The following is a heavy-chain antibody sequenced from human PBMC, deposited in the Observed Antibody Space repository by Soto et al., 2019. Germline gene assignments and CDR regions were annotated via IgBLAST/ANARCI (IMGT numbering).Heavy chain of an antibody. Sequence: KGLEWMGWINPNSGGTNYAQKFQGWVTMTRDTSISTAYMELSRLRSDDTAVYYCARDFYYGSGSYAAFDIWGQGTMVTVSS. J-gene: IGHJ3*02. D-gene: IGHD3-10*01. CDR3: ARDFYYGSGSYAAFDI. CDR2: INPNSGGT. V-gene: IGHV1-2*04.